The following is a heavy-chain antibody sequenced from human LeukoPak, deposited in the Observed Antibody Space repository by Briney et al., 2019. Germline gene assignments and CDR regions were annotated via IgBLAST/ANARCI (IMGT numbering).Heavy chain of an antibody. J-gene: IGHJ4*02. CDR3: AKGKGVATMGYFDY. Sequence: GGSLRLSCAASGFTFSSYALSWVRQAPGKGLEWVSAISGSGGSTYYADSVKGRFTISRDNSKNTLYLQMNSLRAEDTAVYYCAKGKGVATMGYFDYWGQGTLVTVSS. D-gene: IGHD5-12*01. CDR1: GFTFSSYA. V-gene: IGHV3-23*01. CDR2: ISGSGGST.